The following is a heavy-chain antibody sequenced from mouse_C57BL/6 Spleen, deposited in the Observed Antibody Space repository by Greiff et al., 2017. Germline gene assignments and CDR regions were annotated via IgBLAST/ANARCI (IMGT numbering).Heavy chain of an antibody. D-gene: IGHD2-3*01. J-gene: IGHJ2*01. CDR1: GFTFSDYY. CDR2: INYDGSST. CDR3: ARLDGYYVRYFDY. Sequence: EVMLVESEGGLVQPGSSMKLSCTASGFTFSDYYMAWVRQVPEKGLEWVANINYDGSSTYYLDSLKSRFIISRDNAKNILYLQMSSLKSEDTATYYCARLDGYYVRYFDYWGQGTTLTVSS. V-gene: IGHV5-16*01.